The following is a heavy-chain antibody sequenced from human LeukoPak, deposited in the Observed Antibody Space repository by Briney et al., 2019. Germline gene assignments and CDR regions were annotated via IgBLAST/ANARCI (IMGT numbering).Heavy chain of an antibody. CDR2: IYPDDSGT. V-gene: IGHV5-51*01. D-gene: IGHD2-2*01. Sequence: GESLKISCEGSGYRFTNYWIGWVRQMPGKGLELMGIIYPDDSGTRYSPSFQGQVTISADKSISTAYLRWSSLKASDTAIYYCARGGFCTGTSCYLAWFDPWGQGTLVTVSS. CDR1: GYRFTNYW. J-gene: IGHJ5*02. CDR3: ARGGFCTGTSCYLAWFDP.